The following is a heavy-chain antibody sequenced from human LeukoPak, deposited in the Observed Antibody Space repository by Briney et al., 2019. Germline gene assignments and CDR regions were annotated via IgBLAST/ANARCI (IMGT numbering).Heavy chain of an antibody. CDR1: GGTFSSYA. CDR2: IIPIFGTA. V-gene: IGHV1-69*13. J-gene: IGHJ4*02. CDR3: ASVVVVTAGALDY. D-gene: IGHD2-21*02. Sequence: SVKVSCKASGGTFSSYAISWVRQAPGQGLEWMGGIIPIFGTANYAQKFQGRVTITADESTSTAYMELSSLRSEDTAVYYCASVVVVTAGALDYWGQGTLVTVSS.